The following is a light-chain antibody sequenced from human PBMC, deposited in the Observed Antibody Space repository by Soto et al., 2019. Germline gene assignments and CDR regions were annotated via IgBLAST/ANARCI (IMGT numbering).Light chain of an antibody. V-gene: IGKV1-5*03. J-gene: IGKJ1*01. Sequence: IQMTQSPSTLSASVGDTVTITCRASESVYSWLAWYKQIPGKAHQLLIYKTSTLQGGVPSRFSGSGSGAEYTLTISSLQPDDFATYYCQEYNTNSRTFGHGTRVENK. CDR2: KTS. CDR3: QEYNTNSRT. CDR1: ESVYSW.